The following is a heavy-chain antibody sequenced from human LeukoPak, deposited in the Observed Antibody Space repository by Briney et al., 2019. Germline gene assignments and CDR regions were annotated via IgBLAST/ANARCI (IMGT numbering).Heavy chain of an antibody. J-gene: IGHJ5*02. V-gene: IGHV4-4*07. D-gene: IGHD3-16*01. CDR2: IYSNGDT. Sequence: TSETLSLTCTVSGGSISNYYWSWIRQPAGKGLGWIGRIYSNGDTNYNPSLKSRLTMSVDTSKNQFSLNLYSVTAADTAVYYCARGGTMGNANWFDPWGQGTLVTVSS. CDR1: GGSISNYY. CDR3: ARGGTMGNANWFDP.